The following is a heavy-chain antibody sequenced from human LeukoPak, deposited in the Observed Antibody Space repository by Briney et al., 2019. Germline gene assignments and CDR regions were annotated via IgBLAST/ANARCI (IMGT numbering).Heavy chain of an antibody. CDR2: IYYSGST. Sequence: PSETLSLTCTVSGGSISSYYWSWIRLPPGKGLEWIGYIYYSGSTNYNPSLKSRVTISVDTSKNQFSLKLSSVTAADTAVYYCAREAYGDLLSYFDYWGRGTLVTVSS. CDR1: GGSISSYY. CDR3: AREAYGDLLSYFDY. V-gene: IGHV4-59*01. D-gene: IGHD4-17*01. J-gene: IGHJ4*02.